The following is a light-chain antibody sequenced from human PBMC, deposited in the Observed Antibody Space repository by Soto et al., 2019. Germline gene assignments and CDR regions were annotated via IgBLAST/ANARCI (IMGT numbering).Light chain of an antibody. CDR2: DVN. J-gene: IGLJ1*01. Sequence: QSVLTQPASVSGSPGQSITVSCTGISSDVGGSNYVSWYQQHPGKAPRPIIFDVNNRPSGVSPRFSGSKSGNTASLTISGLQAEGEAHYFCTSYRRGPLYVFGTGTKVTVL. CDR1: SSDVGGSNY. CDR3: TSYRRGPLYV. V-gene: IGLV2-14*03.